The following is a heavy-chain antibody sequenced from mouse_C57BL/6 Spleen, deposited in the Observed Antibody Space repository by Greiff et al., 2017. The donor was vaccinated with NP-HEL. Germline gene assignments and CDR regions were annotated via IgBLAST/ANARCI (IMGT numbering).Heavy chain of an antibody. CDR2: INPNNGGT. J-gene: IGHJ4*01. CDR3: ARGGQDARYAMDD. V-gene: IGHV1-18*01. Sequence: EVKLMESGPELVKPGASVKIPCKASGYTFTDYNMDWVKQSHGQSLEWIGDINPNNGGTIYNQKLKGKATLTVDKSSSTAYMELRSLTSEDTAVYYCARGGQDARYAMDDWGQGTSVTVSS. CDR1: GYTFTDYN.